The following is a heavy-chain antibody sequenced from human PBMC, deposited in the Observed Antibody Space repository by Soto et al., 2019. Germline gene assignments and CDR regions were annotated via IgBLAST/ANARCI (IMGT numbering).Heavy chain of an antibody. Sequence: GASVKVSCKASGGTFSRYAISWVRQAPGQGLEWMGGIIPIFGTANCAQKSQGRVTITADESTSTAYMELSSLRFEDTAVYYCARAIVGPTTTGWLDPWGQGTLVTVSS. CDR3: ARAIVGPTTTGWLDP. J-gene: IGHJ5*02. CDR1: GGTFSRYA. V-gene: IGHV1-69*13. D-gene: IGHD1-26*01. CDR2: IIPIFGTA.